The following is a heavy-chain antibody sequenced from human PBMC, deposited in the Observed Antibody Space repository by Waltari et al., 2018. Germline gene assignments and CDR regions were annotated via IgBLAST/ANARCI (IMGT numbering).Heavy chain of an antibody. CDR2: RCCTGAT. D-gene: IGHD3-16*01. V-gene: IGHV4-39*01. J-gene: IGHJ3*01. Sequence: VRQPAGQGLYRIWTRCCTGATYGSPSLRGRVTISRDTSKNQLSLKVGSVTAADTGVDCCATYMGASVGTAAFDVWGQGTMVTVSS. CDR3: ATYMGASVGTAAFDV.